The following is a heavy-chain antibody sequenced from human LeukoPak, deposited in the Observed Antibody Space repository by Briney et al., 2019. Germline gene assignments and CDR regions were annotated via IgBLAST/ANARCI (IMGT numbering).Heavy chain of an antibody. J-gene: IGHJ3*01. CDR3: ARDPMWFGELLV. D-gene: IGHD3-10*01. CDR2: ISGRGGST. V-gene: IGHV3-23*01. CDR1: GLTFSGYA. Sequence: GGSLRLSCAASGLTFSGYAMTWVRQAPGKGLEWVSAISGRGGSTYYADSVKGRFTISRDNSKNTLYLQMNSLRAEDTAVYYCARDPMWFGELLVWGQGTLVTVSS.